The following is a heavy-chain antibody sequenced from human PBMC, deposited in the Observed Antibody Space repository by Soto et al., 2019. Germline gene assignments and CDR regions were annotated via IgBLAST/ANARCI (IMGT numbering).Heavy chain of an antibody. CDR3: ARGTVTTSVWFDP. D-gene: IGHD4-17*01. CDR1: GGSISSSNYY. CDR2: IYYSGTT. V-gene: IGHV4-30-4*01. Sequence: QVQLQESGPGLVKPSQTLSLTCTVSGGSISSSNYYWSWIRQSPGKDLEWIGYIYYSGTTYYKSSLKSRVTISVDTSKNQCSLKLSSVTAADTAVYYCARGTVTTSVWFDPWGQGTLVTVSS. J-gene: IGHJ5*02.